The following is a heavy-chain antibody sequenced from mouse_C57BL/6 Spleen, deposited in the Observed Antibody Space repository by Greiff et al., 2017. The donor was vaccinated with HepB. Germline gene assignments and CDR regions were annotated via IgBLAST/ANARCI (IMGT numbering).Heavy chain of an antibody. J-gene: IGHJ3*01. CDR3: ARLGSNSVPSY. CDR1: GFTFSSYT. V-gene: IGHV5-9*01. Sequence: DVMLVESGGGLVKPGGSLKLSCAASGFTFSSYTMSWVRQTPEKRLEWVATISGGGGNTYYPDSVKGRFTISRDNAKNTLYLQMSSLRSEDTALYYCARLGSNSVPSYWGQGTLVTVSA. D-gene: IGHD2-5*01. CDR2: ISGGGGNT.